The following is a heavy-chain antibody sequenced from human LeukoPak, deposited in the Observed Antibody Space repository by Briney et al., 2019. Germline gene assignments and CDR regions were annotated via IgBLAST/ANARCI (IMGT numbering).Heavy chain of an antibody. Sequence: ASVKVSCKASGYTFTGYYMHWVRQAPGQGLEWMGWINPNSGGTNYAQKFQGRVTMTRDTSISTAYMELSRLRSDDTAVYYCATHFGVVKSPLGYWGQGTLVTVSS. V-gene: IGHV1-2*02. CDR3: ATHFGVVKSPLGY. D-gene: IGHD3-3*01. CDR2: INPNSGGT. J-gene: IGHJ4*02. CDR1: GYTFTGYY.